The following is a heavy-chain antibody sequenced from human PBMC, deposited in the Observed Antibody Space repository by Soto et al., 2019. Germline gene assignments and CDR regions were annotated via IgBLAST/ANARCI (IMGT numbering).Heavy chain of an antibody. CDR2: IYYSGST. CDR1: GRSISSGGYY. Sequence: SLCRACAVSGRSISSGGYYWSWIRQHPGKGLEWIGYIYYSGSTYYNPSLKSRVTISVDTSKNQFSLKLSSVTAADTAVYYCARTNYDSSGYYYRALYYFDYWGQGTLVTVSS. V-gene: IGHV4-31*11. J-gene: IGHJ4*02. CDR3: ARTNYDSSGYYYRALYYFDY. D-gene: IGHD3-22*01.